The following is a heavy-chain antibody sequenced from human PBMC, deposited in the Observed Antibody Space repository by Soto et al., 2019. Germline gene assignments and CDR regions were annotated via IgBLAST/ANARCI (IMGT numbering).Heavy chain of an antibody. D-gene: IGHD3-10*01. Sequence: PVGSLRLSCAASGFTFSSYEMNWVRQAPGKGLEWVSYISSSGSTIYYADSVKGRFTISRDNAKNSLYLQMNSLRAEDTAVYYCARDKWGFGESYYYGMDVCGQGTTVTVSS. J-gene: IGHJ6*02. CDR3: ARDKWGFGESYYYGMDV. CDR2: ISSSGSTI. V-gene: IGHV3-48*03. CDR1: GFTFSSYE.